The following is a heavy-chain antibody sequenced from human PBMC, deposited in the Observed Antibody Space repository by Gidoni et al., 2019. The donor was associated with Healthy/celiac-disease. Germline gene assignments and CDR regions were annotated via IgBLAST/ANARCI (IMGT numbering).Heavy chain of an antibody. CDR2: ISWNSGII. CDR1: GFTFDDYA. J-gene: IGHJ4*02. V-gene: IGHV3-9*01. D-gene: IGHD2-15*01. Sequence: EVQLVESGGGLVQPGRSLRLSCASSGFTFDDYALHWVRQAPGKGRELVSCISWNSGIIGYADSVKGRFTISRDNAKNSLYLQMNSLRAEDTALYYCAKGYCSGGSCFQIDYWGQGTLVTVSS. CDR3: AKGYCSGGSCFQIDY.